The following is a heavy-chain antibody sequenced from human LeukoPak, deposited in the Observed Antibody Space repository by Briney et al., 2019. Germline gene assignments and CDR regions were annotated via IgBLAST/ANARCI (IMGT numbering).Heavy chain of an antibody. J-gene: IGHJ4*02. D-gene: IGHD1-14*01. V-gene: IGHV3-21*06. Sequence: GGSLRLSCAASEFTFSTYSMNWVRQTPGKGLEWVSIISSSSDDIHYADSVKGRFTISRDNAKNSLYLQMNSLRAEDTAVYYCARARTRTRFDYWGQGTLVTVSS. CDR1: EFTFSTYS. CDR3: ARARTRTRFDY. CDR2: ISSSSDDI.